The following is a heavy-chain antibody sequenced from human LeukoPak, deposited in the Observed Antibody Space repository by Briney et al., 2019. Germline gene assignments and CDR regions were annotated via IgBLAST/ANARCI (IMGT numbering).Heavy chain of an antibody. CDR1: GYTFNIYY. CDR3: ARGFYYDSSGYNYGGFDI. J-gene: IGHJ3*02. CDR2: IHPNDGGT. Sequence: ASVKVSCKTSGYTFNIYYVQWVRQAPGQGLEWMGVIHPNDGGTTYAQKFQGRIIMTSDTSTSTIYMELSSLKSDDTAVYYCARGFYYDSSGYNYGGFDIWGQGTMVTVSS. D-gene: IGHD3-22*01. V-gene: IGHV1-46*02.